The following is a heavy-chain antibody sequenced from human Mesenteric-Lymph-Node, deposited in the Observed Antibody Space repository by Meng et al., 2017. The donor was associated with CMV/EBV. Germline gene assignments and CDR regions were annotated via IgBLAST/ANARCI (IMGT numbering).Heavy chain of an antibody. J-gene: IGHJ6*02. CDR3: ARWVHYEFWTGRDSPHGMDV. V-gene: IGHV4-59*01. D-gene: IGHD3-3*01. Sequence: IGTYYWSWIRQPPGKGLEWIGFVFYGERTNSNPSLKSRVTMSLDTSKNQFFLNLKSVTAADTAVYYCARWVHYEFWTGRDSPHGMDVWGQGTSVTVSS. CDR2: VFYGERT. CDR1: IGTYY.